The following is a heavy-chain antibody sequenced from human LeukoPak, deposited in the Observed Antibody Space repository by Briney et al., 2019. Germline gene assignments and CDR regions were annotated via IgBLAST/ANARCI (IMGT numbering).Heavy chain of an antibody. CDR3: ARAKGPGIAAAGEYFQH. D-gene: IGHD6-13*01. Sequence: GGSLRLSCSASGFTFSSYGMHWVRQAPGKGLEWVAVIWYDGSNKYYGESVKGRFTISRDNSKKTLYLQMNSLRAEDTAVYYCARAKGPGIAAAGEYFQHWGQGTLVTVSS. CDR1: GFTFSSYG. J-gene: IGHJ1*01. CDR2: IWYDGSNK. V-gene: IGHV3-33*01.